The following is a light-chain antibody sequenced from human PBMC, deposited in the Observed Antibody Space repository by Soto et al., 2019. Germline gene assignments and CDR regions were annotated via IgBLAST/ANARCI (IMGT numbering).Light chain of an antibody. J-gene: IGKJ5*01. CDR3: QQFGSSPPAIT. CDR2: GAS. V-gene: IGKV3-20*01. CDR1: QSVSNSY. Sequence: EIVVTQSPGTLSLSPGDRATLSCRASQSVSNSYLAWYQQKPGQALRLLIYGASRRATGIPDRFSGSGSGTDFTLTISTLEPEDFAVYYCQQFGSSPPAITFGHGTRLEIK.